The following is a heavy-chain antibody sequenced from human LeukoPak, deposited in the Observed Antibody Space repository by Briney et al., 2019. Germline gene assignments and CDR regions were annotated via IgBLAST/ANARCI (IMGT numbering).Heavy chain of an antibody. CDR1: GFTFSNYT. CDR3: ARESSGSYYDLDY. D-gene: IGHD1-26*01. CDR2: ISSSSSYI. Sequence: PGGSLRLSCAASGFTFSNYTMIWVRQAPGKGLEWVSGISSSSSYIYYADSVKGRFTISRDNAKNSLYLQMNSLRAEDTALYYCARESSGSYYDLDYWGQGTLVTVSS. V-gene: IGHV3-21*04. J-gene: IGHJ4*02.